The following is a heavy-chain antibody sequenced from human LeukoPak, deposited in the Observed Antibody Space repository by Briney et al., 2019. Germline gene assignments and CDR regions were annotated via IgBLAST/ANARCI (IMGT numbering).Heavy chain of an antibody. CDR3: ARGINVRGVIKWFDP. D-gene: IGHD3-10*01. V-gene: IGHV4-30-4*01. CDR1: GDSISSGDYF. CDR2: ISYSGST. Sequence: SETLSLTCTVSGDSISSGDYFWSWIREPPGKGLEWLGYISYSGSTYSNPSVESRPIMSLDTSKTQFSLRLSSVTAADTAVYYCARGINVRGVIKWFDPWGQGTLVTVSS. J-gene: IGHJ5*02.